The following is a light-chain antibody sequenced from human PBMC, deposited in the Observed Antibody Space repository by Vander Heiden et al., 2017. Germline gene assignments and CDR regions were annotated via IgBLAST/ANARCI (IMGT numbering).Light chain of an antibody. CDR2: TSI. CDR3: QSYDRSLSASL. V-gene: IGLV1-40*01. Sequence: QSVLTQPPSVSGAPRLRLTISCIGTSSNIGAGYEVNWYQQLPGTAPKLLIYTSITRPTGVPGRFSGSKSGTSASLAITGLKAEDEADYYGQSYDRSLSASLFGGGTRLTVL. J-gene: IGLJ2*01. CDR1: SSNIGAGYE.